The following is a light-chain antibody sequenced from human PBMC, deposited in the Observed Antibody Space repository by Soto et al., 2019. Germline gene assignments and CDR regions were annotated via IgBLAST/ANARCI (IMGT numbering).Light chain of an antibody. V-gene: IGKV1-5*03. CDR2: KAS. CDR3: QHQAT. CDR1: QSISSW. J-gene: IGKJ1*01. Sequence: DIQMTQPPSTLSASVGDRVTITCRASQSISSWLAWYQQKPGKAPQLLIHKASSLESGVPSRFSGSGSGTEFTITISSLQPDDFATYYCQHQATFGQGTKVESK.